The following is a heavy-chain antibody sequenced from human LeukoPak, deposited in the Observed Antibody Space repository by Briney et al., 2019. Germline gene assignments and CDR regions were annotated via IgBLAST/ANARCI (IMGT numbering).Heavy chain of an antibody. CDR2: IWYDGSKE. J-gene: IGHJ4*02. D-gene: IGHD3-16*02. CDR1: GFTFNSYG. Sequence: GGSLRLSCAASGFTFNSYGMHWVRQAPGKGLEWVADIWYDGSKEYYADSVKGRFTISRDNSKNSLYLQMNSLRAEATAVYYCARGFADFVWGSYPSSYWGQGILVTVSS. CDR3: ARGFADFVWGSYPSSY. V-gene: IGHV3-33*01.